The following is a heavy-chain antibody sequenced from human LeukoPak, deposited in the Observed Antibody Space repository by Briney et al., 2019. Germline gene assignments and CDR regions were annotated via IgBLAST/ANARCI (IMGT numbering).Heavy chain of an antibody. CDR1: GGSISSYY. Sequence: SETLALPCAVSGGSISSYYWSWIRQPPGKGLEWIGYIYYSGSTNYNPSLKSRVTISVDTSKNPFSLKLSSVTAADTAVYYCVRDQAGYDCMDVWGKGTTVTVSS. J-gene: IGHJ6*03. V-gene: IGHV4-59*01. CDR3: VRDQAGYDCMDV. CDR2: IYYSGST.